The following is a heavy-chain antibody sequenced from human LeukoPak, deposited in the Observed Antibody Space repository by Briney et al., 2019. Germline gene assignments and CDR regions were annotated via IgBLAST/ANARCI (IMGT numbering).Heavy chain of an antibody. Sequence: PGGSLRLSCAAPGLTFSNYGLNWVRQPPGKGLEWVSGISGSGARRDYADSVKGRFTISRDNAKNTLYLQMNSLRAEDTAVYYCAKGSREWEVLDAFDIWGQGTMVTVSS. D-gene: IGHD1-26*01. CDR2: ISGSGARR. V-gene: IGHV3-23*01. J-gene: IGHJ3*02. CDR3: AKGSREWEVLDAFDI. CDR1: GLTFSNYG.